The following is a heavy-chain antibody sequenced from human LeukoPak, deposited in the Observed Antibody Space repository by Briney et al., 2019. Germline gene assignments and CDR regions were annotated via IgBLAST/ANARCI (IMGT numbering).Heavy chain of an antibody. J-gene: IGHJ6*03. Sequence: ASVKVSCKASGYTFTSYYMHWVRQAPGQGLEWMGIINPSGGSTSYAQKFQGRVTMTRDTSTSTVYMELSSLRSEDTAVYYCARDQLPVVAAPKSRYYYYYMDVWGKGTTGTVSS. V-gene: IGHV1-46*01. CDR3: ARDQLPVVAAPKSRYYYYYMDV. CDR2: INPSGGST. D-gene: IGHD2-15*01. CDR1: GYTFTSYY.